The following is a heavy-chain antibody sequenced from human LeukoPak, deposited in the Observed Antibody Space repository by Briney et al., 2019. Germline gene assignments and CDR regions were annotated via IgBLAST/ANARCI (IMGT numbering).Heavy chain of an antibody. Sequence: GGSLRLSCAASGLTFSSYRMHWVRQAPGRGVEWVAAIWYDGSNKYYADGVKGRFTISRDNSKNALYLQMNSLRAEDTAVYYCGSISTPQNVDYWGQGTLVTVSS. J-gene: IGHJ4*02. CDR1: GLTFSSYR. CDR3: GSISTPQNVDY. CDR2: IWYDGSNK. V-gene: IGHV3-33*01. D-gene: IGHD2/OR15-2a*01.